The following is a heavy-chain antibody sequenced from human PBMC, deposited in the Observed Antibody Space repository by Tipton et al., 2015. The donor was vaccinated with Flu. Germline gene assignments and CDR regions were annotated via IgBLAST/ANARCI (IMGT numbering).Heavy chain of an antibody. CDR3: ARDRLSRGFDP. CDR2: IYTSGST. Sequence: TLSLTCTVSGGSISSGSYYWSWIRQPAGKGLEWIGRIYTSGSTNYNPSLKSRVTISVDTSKNQFSLKLSSVTAADTAVYYCARDRLSRGFDPWGQGTLVTVSS. J-gene: IGHJ5*02. CDR1: GGSISSGSYY. D-gene: IGHD6-6*01. V-gene: IGHV4-61*02.